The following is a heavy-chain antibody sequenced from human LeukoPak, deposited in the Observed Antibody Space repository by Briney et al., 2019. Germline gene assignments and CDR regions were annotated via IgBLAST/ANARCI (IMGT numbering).Heavy chain of an antibody. V-gene: IGHV3-23*01. D-gene: IGHD2-2*01. CDR2: ISGSGGST. CDR1: GFTFSSYA. CDR3: AKGRRVGYCSSTSCPPIGYYYYYMDV. Sequence: GGSLRLSCAASGFTFSSYAMSWVRQAPGKGLEWVSAISGSGGSTYYADSVKGRFTISRDNSKNTLYLQMNSLRAEDTAVYYCAKGRRVGYCSSTSCPPIGYYYYYMDVWGKGTTVTVSS. J-gene: IGHJ6*03.